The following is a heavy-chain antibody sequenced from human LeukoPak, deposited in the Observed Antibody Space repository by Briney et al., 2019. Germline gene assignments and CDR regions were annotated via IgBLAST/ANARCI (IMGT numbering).Heavy chain of an antibody. CDR2: ISSSSSYI. Sequence: GGSLRLSCAASGFTFSSYSMNWVRQAPGKGLEWVSSISSSSSYIYYADSVKGRFTISRDNAKNSLYLQMNSLRAEDTAVYYCARDETYYDFWSGGKGLQIDYWGQGTLVTVSS. J-gene: IGHJ4*02. V-gene: IGHV3-21*01. CDR3: ARDETYYDFWSGGKGLQIDY. D-gene: IGHD3-3*01. CDR1: GFTFSSYS.